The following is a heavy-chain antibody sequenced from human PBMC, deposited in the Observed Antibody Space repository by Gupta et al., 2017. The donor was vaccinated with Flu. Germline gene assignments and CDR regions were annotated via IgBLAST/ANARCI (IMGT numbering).Heavy chain of an antibody. CDR2: ISSSSSYI. CDR3: ARWCDFCFLQSTGMDV. J-gene: IGHJ6*02. D-gene: IGHD3-3*01. V-gene: IGHV3-21*01. CDR1: GFPFSSYS. Sequence: EVQLVESGGGLVKPGGSLRLSCAAPGFPFSSYSMNWVRQAPGKGLEWVSSISSSSSYIYYADSVKGRFTISRDNAKNSLYLQMNSLGAEDTAVYYCARWCDFCFLQSTGMDVWGQGTTVTVSS.